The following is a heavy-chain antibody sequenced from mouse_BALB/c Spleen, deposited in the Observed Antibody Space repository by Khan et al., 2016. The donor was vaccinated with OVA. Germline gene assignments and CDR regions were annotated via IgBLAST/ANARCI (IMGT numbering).Heavy chain of an antibody. V-gene: IGHV3-2*02. CDR2: ISYSGST. Sequence: EVQLQESGPGLVKPSQSLSLTCTVTGYSITSDYAWNWIRQFPGNKLEWMGYISYSGSTSYNPSLKSRISITRDTSKNQFFLQLNSVTTGDKATYYGARRAYYANWDFDVWGAGTTVTVSS. J-gene: IGHJ1*01. CDR1: GYSITSDYA. D-gene: IGHD1-1*02. CDR3: ARRAYYANWDFDV.